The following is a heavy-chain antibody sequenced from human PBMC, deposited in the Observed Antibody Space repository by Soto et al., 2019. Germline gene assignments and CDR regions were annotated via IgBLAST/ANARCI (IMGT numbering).Heavy chain of an antibody. Sequence: GXSVKVSCEASVYTFTSYYMHWVRQAPGQGLEWMGIINPSGGSTSYAQKFQGRVTMTRDTSTSTVYMELSSLRSEDTAVYYCAREAGGSGYYLLPWGQGTMVTVSS. CDR2: INPSGGST. CDR3: AREAGGSGYYLLP. J-gene: IGHJ3*01. CDR1: VYTFTSYY. D-gene: IGHD3-22*01. V-gene: IGHV1-46*01.